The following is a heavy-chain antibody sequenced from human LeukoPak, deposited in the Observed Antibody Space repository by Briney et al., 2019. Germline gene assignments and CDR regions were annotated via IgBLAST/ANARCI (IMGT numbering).Heavy chain of an antibody. Sequence: ASVKVSCKTSGYTFTDYGIHWVRQAPGQGLEWMGWINTYTGDPTYAQAFTGRFVFSLDTSVSTAYLRISSLKADDTAVFYCARDGSTNWYYYYGLDVWGQGTAVTVSS. CDR3: ARDGSTNWYYYYGLDV. V-gene: IGHV7-4-1*02. CDR1: GYTFTDYG. J-gene: IGHJ6*02. D-gene: IGHD1-1*01. CDR2: INTYTGDP.